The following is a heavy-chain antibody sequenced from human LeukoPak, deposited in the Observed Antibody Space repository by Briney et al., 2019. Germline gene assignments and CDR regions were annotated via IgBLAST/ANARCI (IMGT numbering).Heavy chain of an antibody. D-gene: IGHD3-10*01. J-gene: IGHJ4*02. V-gene: IGHV3-43*01. CDR2: ISWDGGST. Sequence: GGSLRLSCAASGFTFDDYTMHWVRQAPGKGLEWVSLISWDGGSTYYADSVKGRFTISRDNSKNSLYLQMNSLRAEDTAVYYCASSPPKLTMVRGVTPDYWGQGTLVTVSS. CDR3: ASSPPKLTMVRGVTPDY. CDR1: GFTFDDYT.